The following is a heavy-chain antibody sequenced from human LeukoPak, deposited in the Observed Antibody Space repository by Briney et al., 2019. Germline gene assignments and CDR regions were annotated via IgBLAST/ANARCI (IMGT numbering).Heavy chain of an antibody. Sequence: AASVKVSCKASGYTFTSYGISWVRQAPGQGLEWMGWISAYNGNTNYAQKLQGRVTTTTGTSTSTAYMELGSLRSDDTAVYYCARYNGYCSGGSCYHFDYWGQGTLVTVSS. CDR3: ARYNGYCSGGSCYHFDY. V-gene: IGHV1-18*01. CDR2: ISAYNGNT. D-gene: IGHD2-15*01. CDR1: GYTFTSYG. J-gene: IGHJ4*02.